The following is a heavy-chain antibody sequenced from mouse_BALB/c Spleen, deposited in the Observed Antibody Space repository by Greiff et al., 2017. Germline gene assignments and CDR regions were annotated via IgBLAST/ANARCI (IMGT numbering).Heavy chain of an antibody. CDR2: ISSGSSTI. V-gene: IGHV5-17*02. CDR3: ARGGRDYAMDY. J-gene: IGHJ4*01. D-gene: IGHD3-3*01. Sequence: DVKLVESGGGLVQPGGSRKLSCAASGFTFSSFGMHWVRQAPEKGLEWVAYISSGSSTIYYADTVKGRFTISRDNPKNTLFLQMTSLRSEDTAMYYCARGGRDYAMDYWGQGTSVTVSS. CDR1: GFTFSSFG.